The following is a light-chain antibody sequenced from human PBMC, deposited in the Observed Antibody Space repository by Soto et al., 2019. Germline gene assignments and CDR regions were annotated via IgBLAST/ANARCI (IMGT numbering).Light chain of an antibody. CDR2: AAS. CDR3: QQYNSSWP. Sequence: IQVTQSPSSLSASIGDRVTITCRASQGISSYLAWYQQKPGKAPKLLIYAASTLQSGVPSRFSGSGSGTEFTLTISSLQPDDFATYYCQQYNSSWPFAQGTNVDI. CDR1: QGISSY. V-gene: IGKV1-9*01. J-gene: IGKJ1*01.